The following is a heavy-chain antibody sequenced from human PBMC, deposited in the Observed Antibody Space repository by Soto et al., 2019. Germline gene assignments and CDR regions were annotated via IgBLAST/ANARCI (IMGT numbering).Heavy chain of an antibody. CDR3: ARSSRSYFDY. J-gene: IGHJ4*02. CDR2: IYDSGST. Sequence: PSETLSLTCTVSGGSISRSGYFWSWIRQHPGKGLEWIGYIYDSGSTYYNPSLKSRVSLSVDTSKNQFSLNLTSVTAADTAMYYCARSSRSYFDYWGQGTLVTVPQ. CDR1: GGSISRSGYF. V-gene: IGHV4-31*03.